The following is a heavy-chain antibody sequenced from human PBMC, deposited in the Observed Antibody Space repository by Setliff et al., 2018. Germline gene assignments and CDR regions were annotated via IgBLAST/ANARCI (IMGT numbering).Heavy chain of an antibody. J-gene: IGHJ4*02. CDR1: GGSISSGSYY. CDR3: ARDSSPWAYFDY. V-gene: IGHV4-61*02. CDR2: IYTSGST. Sequence: SETLSLTCTVSGGSISSGSYYWSWIRQPAGKGLEWIGRIYTSGSTNYNPSLKSRVTISVDTSKNQFSLKLSSVTAADTAVYYCARDSSPWAYFDYWGQGTLITVSS. D-gene: IGHD6-6*01.